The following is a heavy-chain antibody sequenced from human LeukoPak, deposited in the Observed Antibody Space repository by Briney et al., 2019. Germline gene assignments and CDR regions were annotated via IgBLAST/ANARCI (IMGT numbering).Heavy chain of an antibody. CDR1: GYTFTSYY. CDR3: ARSEAVAGKFDY. J-gene: IGHJ4*02. D-gene: IGHD6-19*01. V-gene: IGHV1-46*01. CDR2: INPSGGST. Sequence: GASVKVSCKASGYTFTSYYMHWVRHAPGQGLEWMGIINPSGGSTSYAQKFQGRVTMTRDMSTSTVYMELSSLRSEDTAVYYCARSEAVAGKFDYWGQGTLVTVSS.